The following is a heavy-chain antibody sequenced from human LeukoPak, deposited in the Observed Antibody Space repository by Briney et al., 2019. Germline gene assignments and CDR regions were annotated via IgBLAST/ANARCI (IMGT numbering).Heavy chain of an antibody. J-gene: IGHJ5*02. CDR2: MNPNSGNT. CDR1: GYTFTTYD. V-gene: IGHV1-8*01. Sequence: GASVKVSCKASGYTFTTYDINWVRQATGQGLEWMGWMNPNSGNTGCAQKFQGRVTMTRNTSISTAYMELRSLRSEDTAAYYCARGPNKSDGGNSGSAWFDPWGQGTLVTVSS. CDR3: ARGPNKSDGGNSGSAWFDP. D-gene: IGHD4-23*01.